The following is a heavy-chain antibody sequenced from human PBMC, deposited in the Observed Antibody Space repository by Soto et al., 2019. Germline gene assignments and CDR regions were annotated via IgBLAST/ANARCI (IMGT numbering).Heavy chain of an antibody. CDR1: GFTFSSYS. V-gene: IGHV3-21*01. CDR3: ASPPRGRNYYYGMDV. CDR2: ISSSSSYI. J-gene: IGHJ6*02. Sequence: GGSLRLSCAASGFTFSSYSMNWVRQAPGKGLEWVSSISSSSSYIYYADSVKGRFTISRDNAKNSLYLQKNSLRAEDTAVYYCASPPRGRNYYYGMDVWGQGTTVTVSS.